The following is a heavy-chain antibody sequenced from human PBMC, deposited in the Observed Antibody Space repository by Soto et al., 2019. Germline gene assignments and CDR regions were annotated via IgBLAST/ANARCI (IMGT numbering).Heavy chain of an antibody. D-gene: IGHD3-10*01. Sequence: QVQLQESGPGLVKPSQTLSLTCTVSGGSISSGGYYWSWIRQHPGKGLEWIGYIYYSGSTYYNPYLKRRVTISVDPSKNQFSLKLSSVTAADTAVYYCARFITMVRGVSPENYYYYGMDVWGQGTTVTVSS. CDR2: IYYSGST. J-gene: IGHJ6*02. CDR1: GGSISSGGYY. V-gene: IGHV4-31*03. CDR3: ARFITMVRGVSPENYYYYGMDV.